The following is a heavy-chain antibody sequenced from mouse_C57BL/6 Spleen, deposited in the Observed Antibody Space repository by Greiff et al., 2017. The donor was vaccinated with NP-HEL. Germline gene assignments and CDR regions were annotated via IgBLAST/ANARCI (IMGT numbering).Heavy chain of an antibody. CDR3: ARGAYYSNSYYAMDY. CDR2: IDPSDSET. J-gene: IGHJ4*01. D-gene: IGHD2-5*01. V-gene: IGHV1-52*01. Sequence: VKLQQPGAELVRPGSSVKLSCKASGYTFTSYWMHWVKQRPIQGLEWIGNIDPSDSETHYNQKFKDKATLTVDKSSSTAYMQLSSLTSEDSAVYYCARGAYYSNSYYAMDYWGQGTSVTVSS. CDR1: GYTFTSYW.